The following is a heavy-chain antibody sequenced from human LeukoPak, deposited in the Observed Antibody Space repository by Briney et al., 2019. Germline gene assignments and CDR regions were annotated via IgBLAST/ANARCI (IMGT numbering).Heavy chain of an antibody. V-gene: IGHV4-31*03. CDR1: GGSISSGGYY. J-gene: IGHJ6*02. CDR3: ARVVPAAMAPYYYYGMDV. Sequence: SETLSLTCTVSGGSISSGGYYWSWIRQHPGKGLEWIGYIYYSGSTYYNPSLKSRVTISVDTSKNQFSLKLSSVTAADTAVYYCARVVPAAMAPYYYYGMDVWGQGTTVTVSS. D-gene: IGHD2-2*01. CDR2: IYYSGST.